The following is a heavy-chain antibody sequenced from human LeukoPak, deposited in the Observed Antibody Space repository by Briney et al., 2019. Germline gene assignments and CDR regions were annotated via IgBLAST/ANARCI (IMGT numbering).Heavy chain of an antibody. CDR1: GVSISSSNYY. V-gene: IGHV4-39*01. CDR2: IYYSGST. CDR3: ARHRGCSGGSCYRYFDY. D-gene: IGHD2-15*01. Sequence: PSETLSLTCTVSGVSISSSNYYWGWIRQPPGKGLEWIGSIYYSGSTYYNPSLKSRVTISVDTSKNQFSLKLSSVTAADTAVFYCARHRGCSGGSCYRYFDYWGQGTLVTVSS. J-gene: IGHJ4*02.